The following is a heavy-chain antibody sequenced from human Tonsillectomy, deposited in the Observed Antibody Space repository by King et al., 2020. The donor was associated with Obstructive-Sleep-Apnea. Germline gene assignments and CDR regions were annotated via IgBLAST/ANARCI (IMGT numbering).Heavy chain of an antibody. V-gene: IGHV3-21*01. J-gene: IGHJ6*02. Sequence: VQLVESGGGLVKPGGSLRLSCAASGFTFSSYSMNWVRQAPGKGLEWVSSISSSSSYIYYADSVKGRFTISRDNAKNSLYLQMNSLRAEDTAVYYCARDQPGYSSSWVKFGRPGMDVWGQGTTVTVSS. D-gene: IGHD6-13*01. CDR2: ISSSSSYI. CDR3: ARDQPGYSSSWVKFGRPGMDV. CDR1: GFTFSSYS.